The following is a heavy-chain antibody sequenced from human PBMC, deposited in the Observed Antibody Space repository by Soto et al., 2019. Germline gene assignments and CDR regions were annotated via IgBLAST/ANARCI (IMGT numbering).Heavy chain of an antibody. Sequence: EVQLVESGGGLVRPGGSLRLSCAVSGFRLSRFDMKWVRQAPGKGLEWISYISSSSRTKYYADSVKGRFTSSRDNDKNALYLDMNGLRDEHTAVYYCARSDGAGRRYWYFDLWGRGTLVTVSS. J-gene: IGHJ2*01. V-gene: IGHV3-48*02. CDR1: GFRLSRFD. D-gene: IGHD3-10*01. CDR3: ARSDGAGRRYWYFDL. CDR2: ISSSSRTK.